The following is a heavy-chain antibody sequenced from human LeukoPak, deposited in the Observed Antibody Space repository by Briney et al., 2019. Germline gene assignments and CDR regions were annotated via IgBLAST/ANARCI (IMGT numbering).Heavy chain of an antibody. J-gene: IGHJ5*02. Sequence: SETLSLTCTVSGGSVSSGSYYWSWIRQPPGKGLEWIGYIYYSGSTNYNPSLKSRVTISVDTSKNQFSLKLSSVTAADTAVYYCAWLYYNWNDAGWFDPWGQGTLVTVSS. CDR1: GGSVSSGSYY. CDR2: IYYSGST. D-gene: IGHD1-20*01. V-gene: IGHV4-61*01. CDR3: AWLYYNWNDAGWFDP.